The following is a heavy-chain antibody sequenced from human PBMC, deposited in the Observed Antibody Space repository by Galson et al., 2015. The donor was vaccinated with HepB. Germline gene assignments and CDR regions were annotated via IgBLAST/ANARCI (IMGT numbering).Heavy chain of an antibody. D-gene: IGHD6-13*01. V-gene: IGHV1-18*01. CDR1: GGTFSSYA. J-gene: IGHJ3*02. Sequence: SVKVSCKASGGTFSSYAISWVRQAPGQGLEWMGWISAYNGNTNYAQKLQGRVTMTTDTSTSTAYMELRSLRSDDTAVYYCARDVAFSWDLAGELVDIWGQGTMVTVSS. CDR3: ARDVAFSWDLAGELVDI. CDR2: ISAYNGNT.